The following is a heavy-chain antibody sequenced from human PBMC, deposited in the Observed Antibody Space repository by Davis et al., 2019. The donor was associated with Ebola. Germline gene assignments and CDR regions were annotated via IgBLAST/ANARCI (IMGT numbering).Heavy chain of an antibody. Sequence: GESLKFSCAASGFTFDQYAMYWVRQRPGKGLEWVSLINGDGDHTYYTDSVKGRFTISRDNNKESLYLQINSLRSEDTALYFCARGPMPSWYADYYKYGMDVWGQGTTVTASS. CDR3: ARGPMPSWYADYYKYGMDV. V-gene: IGHV3-43*02. J-gene: IGHJ6*02. CDR1: GFTFDQYA. CDR2: INGDGDHT. D-gene: IGHD6-13*01.